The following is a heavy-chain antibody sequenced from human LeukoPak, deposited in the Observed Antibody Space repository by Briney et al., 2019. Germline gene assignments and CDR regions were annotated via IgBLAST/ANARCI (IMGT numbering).Heavy chain of an antibody. V-gene: IGHV1-69*04. CDR2: IIPILGIA. CDR1: GGTFSSYA. Sequence: ASVKVSCKASGGTFSSYAISWVRQAPGQGLEWMGRIIPILGIANYAQKFQGRVTITADKSTSTAYMELSSLRSEDTAVYYCAREVPDSSGYPIDYWGQGTLVTVSS. J-gene: IGHJ4*02. D-gene: IGHD3-22*01. CDR3: AREVPDSSGYPIDY.